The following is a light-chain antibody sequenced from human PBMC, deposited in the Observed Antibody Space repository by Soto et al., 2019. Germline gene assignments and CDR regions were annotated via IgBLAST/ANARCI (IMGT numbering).Light chain of an antibody. J-gene: IGKJ1*01. CDR3: QQYGSSPRT. CDR2: DTS. Sequence: EILFTQSPRTPSFSPGERATLSRRARQSVNSGYLAWYQHTPGQAPRLLIYDTSTRATGIPDRFSGSGSGTDFTLTISRLEPEDFAVFYCQQYGSSPRTFGQGTKVDIK. V-gene: IGKV3-20*01. CDR1: QSVNSGY.